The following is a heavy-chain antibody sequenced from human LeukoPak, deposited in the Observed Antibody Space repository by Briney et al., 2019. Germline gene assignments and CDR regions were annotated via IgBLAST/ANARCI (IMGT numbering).Heavy chain of an antibody. CDR2: ISYDGSNK. Sequence: PGGSLRLSCAASGFTFSSYAMHWVRQAPGKGLEWVAVISYDGSNKYYADSVKGRFTISRDNSKNTLYLQMNSLRAEDTAVYYCAKSLSKWELLTGFDYWGQGTLVTVSS. CDR3: AKSLSKWELLTGFDY. CDR1: GFTFSSYA. D-gene: IGHD1-26*01. V-gene: IGHV3-30-3*02. J-gene: IGHJ4*02.